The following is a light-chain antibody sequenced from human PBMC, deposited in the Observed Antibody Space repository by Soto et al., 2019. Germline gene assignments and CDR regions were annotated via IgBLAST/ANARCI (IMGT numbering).Light chain of an antibody. CDR2: GAS. Sequence: DILITQLQSSLSAPVGDRVTITCGAIHRISSHVNWYHQRPGKAPTLLIFGASVFQSGVPSRFSGTGSGTEVTLTISSLPPEDLGTYCCQQTYSTPYTFGQGTTVVIK. CDR1: HRISSH. V-gene: IGKV1-39*01. CDR3: QQTYSTPYT. J-gene: IGKJ2*01.